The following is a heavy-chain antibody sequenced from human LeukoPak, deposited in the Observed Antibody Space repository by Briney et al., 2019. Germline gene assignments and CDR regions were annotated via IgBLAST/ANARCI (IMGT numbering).Heavy chain of an antibody. V-gene: IGHV3-33*01. Sequence: GGSLRLSCAASGFTFSSYGMHWVRQAPGKGLEWVAVIWYDGSNKYHADSVKGRFTISRDNSKNTLYLQMNSLRAEDTAVCYCAREGSGDYGDYWGQGTLVTVSS. CDR1: GFTFSSYG. CDR3: AREGSGDYGDY. CDR2: IWYDGSNK. J-gene: IGHJ4*02. D-gene: IGHD4-17*01.